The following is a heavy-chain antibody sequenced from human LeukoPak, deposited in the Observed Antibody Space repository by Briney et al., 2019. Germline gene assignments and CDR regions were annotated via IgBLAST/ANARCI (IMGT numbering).Heavy chain of an antibody. CDR1: GYSISTGYY. D-gene: IGHD3-10*01. V-gene: IGHV4-38-2*02. J-gene: IGHJ4*02. CDR2: FYHGGST. Sequence: SETLSLTCTVSGYSISTGYYWDWIRQPPGKGLEWIGTFYHGGSTYYNPSLKSRVTISVDTSKNQFSLKLSSVTAADTAVYYCARGGYYGSGSYYSYWGQGTLVTVSS. CDR3: ARGGYYGSGSYYSY.